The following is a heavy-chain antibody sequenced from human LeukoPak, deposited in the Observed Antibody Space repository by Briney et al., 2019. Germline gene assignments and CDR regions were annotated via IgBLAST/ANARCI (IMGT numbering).Heavy chain of an antibody. CDR2: IWYDGSNK. CDR3: ATDRATQYFDY. D-gene: IGHD2-15*01. V-gene: IGHV3-33*08. Sequence: GGSLRLSCAASGFTFSSYAMSWVRQAPGKGLEWVAFIWYDGSNKYYADSVKGRFTISRDNSRNTLFLQMNSLRAEDTAVYYCATDRATQYFDYWGQGTLVSVSS. J-gene: IGHJ4*02. CDR1: GFTFSSYA.